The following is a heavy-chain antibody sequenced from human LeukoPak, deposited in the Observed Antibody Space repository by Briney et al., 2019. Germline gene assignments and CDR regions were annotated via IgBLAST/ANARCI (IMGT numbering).Heavy chain of an antibody. J-gene: IGHJ4*02. CDR2: ISGSGGST. Sequence: GGSLRLSCAASGFTFSSYAMSWVRQAPGKGLEWVSAISGSGGSTYYADSVRGRFTISRDNSKNTLYLQMNPMRSYDTAIYCCAKREAAEDYWGQGTLVTVPS. V-gene: IGHV3-23*01. CDR1: GFTFSSYA. D-gene: IGHD6-13*01. CDR3: AKREAAEDY.